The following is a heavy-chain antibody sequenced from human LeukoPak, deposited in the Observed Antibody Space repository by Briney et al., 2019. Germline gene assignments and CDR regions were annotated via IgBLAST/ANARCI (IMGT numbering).Heavy chain of an antibody. CDR1: GFTFSSHW. V-gene: IGHV3-7*03. CDR2: IKQDGSEK. Sequence: GGSLRLSCAASGFTFSSHWMSWVRQAPGKGLEWVANIKQDGSEKYYVDSVKGRFTISRDNAKNSLYLQMNSLRAEDTAVYYCARDHITDPPVWGQGTTVTVSS. CDR3: ARDHITDPPV. J-gene: IGHJ6*02.